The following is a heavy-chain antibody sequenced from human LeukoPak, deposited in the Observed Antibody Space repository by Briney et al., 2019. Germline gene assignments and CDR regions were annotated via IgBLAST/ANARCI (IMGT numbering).Heavy chain of an antibody. CDR3: AGWLAVGAWDY. Sequence: ASVKLSCKASGYTFTGYYIHWVRQAPGQGLEWMGLINPNSGGTNYAQKFQGRVTMTRDTSISTAYMELSRLRSDDTAVYYWAGWLAVGAWDYWGQGTLVTVSS. CDR1: GYTFTGYY. D-gene: IGHD6-19*01. J-gene: IGHJ4*02. CDR2: INPNSGGT. V-gene: IGHV1-2*02.